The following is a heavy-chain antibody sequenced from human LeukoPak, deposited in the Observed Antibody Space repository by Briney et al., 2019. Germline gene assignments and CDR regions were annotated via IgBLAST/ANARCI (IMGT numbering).Heavy chain of an antibody. CDR2: ISGSGDTT. CDR1: GFTFSNYA. V-gene: IGHV3-23*01. Sequence: GGSLRLSCAAPGFTFSNYAMSWVRQAPGKGLEWVSGISGSGDTTYYADSEKGRFTTSRDNSRNTLFLQMNSLRVEDTAVYFCARESFRALAGYLDYWGQGSLVIVSS. D-gene: IGHD6-19*01. CDR3: ARESFRALAGYLDY. J-gene: IGHJ4*02.